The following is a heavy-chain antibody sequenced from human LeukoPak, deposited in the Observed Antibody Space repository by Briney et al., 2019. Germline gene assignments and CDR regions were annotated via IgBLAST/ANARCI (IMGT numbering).Heavy chain of an antibody. J-gene: IGHJ6*04. CDR3: ARGGPYSSGWSVYYYYGMDV. D-gene: IGHD6-19*01. CDR1: GGSFSGYY. CDR2: INHSGST. V-gene: IGHV4-34*01. Sequence: SETLSLTCAVYGGSFSGYYWSWIRQPPGKGLEWIGEINHSGSTNYNPFLKSRVTISVDTSKNQFSLKLSSVTAADTAVYYCARGGPYSSGWSVYYYYGMDVWGKGTTVTVSS.